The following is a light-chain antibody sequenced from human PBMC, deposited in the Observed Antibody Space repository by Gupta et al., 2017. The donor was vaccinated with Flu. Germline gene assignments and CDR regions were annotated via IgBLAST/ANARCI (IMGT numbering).Light chain of an antibody. Sequence: ITCRASQSISSYLNWYQQKPGKAPKLLIYAASSLQSGVPSRFSGSGSGTDFTLTISSLQPEDFATYYCQQSYSTPQTFGQGTKLEIK. CDR3: QQSYSTPQT. V-gene: IGKV1-39*01. CDR2: AAS. J-gene: IGKJ2*01. CDR1: QSISSY.